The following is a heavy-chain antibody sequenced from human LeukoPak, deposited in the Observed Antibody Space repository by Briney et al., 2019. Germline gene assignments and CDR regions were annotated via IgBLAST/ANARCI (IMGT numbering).Heavy chain of an antibody. CDR1: GFTFSSYW. J-gene: IGHJ4*02. D-gene: IGHD6-13*01. CDR2: IKQEGSEK. CDR3: AREKRYSSSWYPVDY. V-gene: IGHV3-7*01. Sequence: GGSLRLSCAAPGFTFSSYWMSWVRQAPGKGLEWVANIKQEGSEKYYVDSVKGRFTISRENAKNSLYLQMNSLRAEDTAVYYCAREKRYSSSWYPVDYWGQGTLVTVSS.